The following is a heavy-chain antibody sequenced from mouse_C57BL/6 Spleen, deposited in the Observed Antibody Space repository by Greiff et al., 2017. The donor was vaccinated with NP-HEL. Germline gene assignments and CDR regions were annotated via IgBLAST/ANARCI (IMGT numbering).Heavy chain of an antibody. CDR2: IWWDDDK. Sequence: QVQLQESGPGILQPSQTLSLTCSFSGFSLSTFGMGVGWIRQPSGKGLEWLAHIWWDDDKYYNPALKSRLTIAKDTSKNQVFLKIANVDTADTATYYCARIAISNYYGSSYWYFDVWGTGTTVTVSS. V-gene: IGHV8-8*01. CDR3: ARIAISNYYGSSYWYFDV. D-gene: IGHD1-1*01. J-gene: IGHJ1*03. CDR1: GFSLSTFGMG.